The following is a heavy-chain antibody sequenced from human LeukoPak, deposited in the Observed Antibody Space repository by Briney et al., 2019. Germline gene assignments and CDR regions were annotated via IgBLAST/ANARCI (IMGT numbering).Heavy chain of an antibody. D-gene: IGHD4/OR15-4a*01. V-gene: IGHV3-49*04. CDR1: GFNFDFYA. CDR3: ARVGGAKEPYYYFMDV. Sequence: PGGSLRLSCTTSGFNFDFYAMTWARQAPGKGLEWVGSIRSKTYGETTENAASVKGRFTISRDDSKSVAYLQMTSLKTEDTAVYYCARVGGAKEPYYYFMDVWGKGTTVTVSS. CDR2: IRSKTYGETT. J-gene: IGHJ6*03.